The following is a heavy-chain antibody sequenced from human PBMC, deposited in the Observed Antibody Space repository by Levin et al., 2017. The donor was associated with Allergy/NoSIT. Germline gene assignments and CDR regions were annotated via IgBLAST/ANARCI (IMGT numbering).Heavy chain of an antibody. CDR2: IKQDGSVK. CDR3: VRDMDV. V-gene: IGHV3-7*01. J-gene: IGHJ6*02. CDR1: GFTFSTYW. D-gene: IGHD3-10*01. Sequence: PGASVKVSCAVSGFTFSTYWMTWVRQAPGKGLEWVANIKQDGSVKHYVDSVRGRFTISRDNAKNSLYLQMNTLRVEDTAVYYCVRDMDVWGQGTTVTVSS.